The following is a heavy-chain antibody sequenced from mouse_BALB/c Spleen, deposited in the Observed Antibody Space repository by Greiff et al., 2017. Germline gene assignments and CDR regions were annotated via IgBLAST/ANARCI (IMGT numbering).Heavy chain of an antibody. CDR3: ARWGILRWGYFEV. CDR1: GYTFTSYY. CDR2: IDPFNGGT. V-gene: IGHV1-34*01. D-gene: IGHD1-1*01. J-gene: IGHJ1*01. Sequence: EVQLQQSGPELVKPGASVKMSCKASGYTFTSYYMHWVKQSHGKSLEWIGYIDPFNGGTSYNQKFKGKATLTVDKSSSTAYMHLSSLTSEDSAVYYCARWGILRWGYFEVWGAGTTVTVSS.